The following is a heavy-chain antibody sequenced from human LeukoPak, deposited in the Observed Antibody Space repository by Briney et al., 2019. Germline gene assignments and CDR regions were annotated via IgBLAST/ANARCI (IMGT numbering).Heavy chain of an antibody. CDR3: ARDIEGYNSGRDAFDV. Sequence: GGSLRLSCAASGFTFNEYYMSWIRQSPGKGLEWISYVSTSGVTTSYADSVKGRFTISRDNARNAVYLQMNSLRAEDTAVYYCARDIEGYNSGRDAFDVWGQGTMVTVSS. J-gene: IGHJ3*01. CDR2: VSTSGVTT. D-gene: IGHD6-19*01. V-gene: IGHV3-11*01. CDR1: GFTFNEYY.